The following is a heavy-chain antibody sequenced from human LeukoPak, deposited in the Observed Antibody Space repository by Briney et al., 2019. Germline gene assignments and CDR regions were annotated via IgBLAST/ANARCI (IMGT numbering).Heavy chain of an antibody. CDR2: IIPIFGTA. V-gene: IGHV1-69*05. Sequence: SVKVSYKASGGTFSSYAISWVRQAPGQGLEWMGRIIPIFGTANYAQKFQGRVTITTDESTSTAYMELSSLRSEDTAVYYCARSYYDFWSGYYYYYYYYMDVWGKGTTVTVSS. CDR3: ARSYYDFWSGYYYYYYYYMDV. CDR1: GGTFSSYA. D-gene: IGHD3-3*01. J-gene: IGHJ6*03.